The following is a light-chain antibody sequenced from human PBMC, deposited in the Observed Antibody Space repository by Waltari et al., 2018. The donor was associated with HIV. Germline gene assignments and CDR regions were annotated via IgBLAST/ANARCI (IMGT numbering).Light chain of an antibody. Sequence: DIQMTQSPSSLSASIGDRVTITCRASQTIYHYLNWYQHEPGKPPKLLIYAASTLQSGVPSRFSASGSGTDFTLIINNLQPEDFATYYCQQSPDLPSTFGPGTKVDLK. CDR2: AAS. CDR3: QQSPDLPST. V-gene: IGKV1-39*01. J-gene: IGKJ3*01. CDR1: QTIYHY.